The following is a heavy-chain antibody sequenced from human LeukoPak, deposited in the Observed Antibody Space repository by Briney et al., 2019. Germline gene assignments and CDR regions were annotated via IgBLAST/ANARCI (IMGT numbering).Heavy chain of an antibody. V-gene: IGHV4-34*01. CDR3: ARERAGL. D-gene: IGHD6-19*01. Sequence: SETLSLTCAVYGGSFSGYYWSWIRQPPGKGLEWIGEINHSGSTNYNPSLKSRVTISIDTSKNQFSLKLSSVTAADTAMYYCARERAGLWGQGTLVTVSS. CDR2: INHSGST. J-gene: IGHJ4*02. CDR1: GGSFSGYY.